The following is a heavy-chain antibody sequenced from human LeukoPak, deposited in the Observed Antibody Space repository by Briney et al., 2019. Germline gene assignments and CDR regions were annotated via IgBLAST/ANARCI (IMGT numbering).Heavy chain of an antibody. CDR1: GDSVSSNSAA. V-gene: IGHV6-1*01. J-gene: IGHJ6*03. CDR2: TYYRSKWYN. D-gene: IGHD3-9*01. CDR3: AREKLKDILTGYYKVLGGDYYYYYMDV. Sequence: SQTLSLTCVISGDSVSSNSAARNWIRQSPSRGLEWLGRTYYRSKWYNDYAVSVKSRININPDTSKNQFSRKLSSVTAADTAVYYCAREKLKDILTGYYKVLGGDYYYYYMDVWGKGTTVTISS.